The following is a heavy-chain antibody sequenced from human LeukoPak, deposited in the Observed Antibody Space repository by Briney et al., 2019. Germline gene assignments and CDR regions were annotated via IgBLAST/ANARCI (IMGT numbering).Heavy chain of an antibody. Sequence: GGSLRLSCAASGFTFSSYWMSWVRQAPGKGLEWVANIKQDGSEKYYVDSVKGRFTISRDNAKNSLYLQMNSLRAEDTAVYYCARDELGYSSSWYTSYYYYYMDVWGKGTTVTVSS. V-gene: IGHV3-7*01. J-gene: IGHJ6*03. CDR1: GFTFSSYW. CDR2: IKQDGSEK. D-gene: IGHD6-13*01. CDR3: ARDELGYSSSWYTSYYYYYMDV.